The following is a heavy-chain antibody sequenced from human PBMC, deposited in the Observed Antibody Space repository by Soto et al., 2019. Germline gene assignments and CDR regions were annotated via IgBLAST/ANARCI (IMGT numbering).Heavy chain of an antibody. CDR1: GLTFSGHW. V-gene: IGHV3-7*03. Sequence: VQLVQSGGTLVQPGGSLRLSCAASGLTFSGHWMTWVRQTPGEGLQWVAAIKPDGSETFYVDSVKGRFTISRDNASNSLFLQMDSLRAEDTAVYYCTSRPSGMTYRAVFDFWGQGTLVTVSS. D-gene: IGHD3-16*02. CDR2: IKPDGSET. J-gene: IGHJ4*02. CDR3: TSRPSGMTYRAVFDF.